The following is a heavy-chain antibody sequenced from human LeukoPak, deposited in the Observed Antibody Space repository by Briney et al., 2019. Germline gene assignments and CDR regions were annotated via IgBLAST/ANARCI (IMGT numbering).Heavy chain of an antibody. CDR1: GGSISSYY. CDR2: IYTSGST. D-gene: IGHD2-2*01. Sequence: SETLSLTCTVSGGSISSYYWSWIRQPAGKGLKWLGRIYTSGSTNYNPSLKSRVTMSVDTSKNQFSLKLSSVTAADTAVYYCAREGGQLPTVSRWFDPWGQGTLVTVSS. V-gene: IGHV4-4*07. CDR3: AREGGQLPTVSRWFDP. J-gene: IGHJ5*02.